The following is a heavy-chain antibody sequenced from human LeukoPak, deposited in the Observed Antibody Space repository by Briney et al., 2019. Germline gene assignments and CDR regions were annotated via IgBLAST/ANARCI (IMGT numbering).Heavy chain of an antibody. D-gene: IGHD6-13*01. J-gene: IGHJ4*02. Sequence: SETLSLTCAVYGGSFSGYYWSWIRQPPGKGLEWIGEINHSGSTNYNPSLKSRVTISVDTSKNQFSLKLSSVTAADTAVYHCARSVGRIAAAGSDYWGQGTLVTVSS. CDR3: ARSVGRIAAAGSDY. V-gene: IGHV4-34*01. CDR2: INHSGST. CDR1: GGSFSGYY.